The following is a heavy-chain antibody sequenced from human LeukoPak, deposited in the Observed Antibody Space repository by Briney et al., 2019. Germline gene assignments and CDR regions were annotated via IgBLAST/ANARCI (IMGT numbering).Heavy chain of an antibody. CDR1: GGTFSSYA. CDR3: ARDGYSSSWYSYWSADAFDI. Sequence: ASVKVSCKASGGTFSSYAISWVRQAPGQGLEWMGGIIPIFGTANYARKFQGRVTITTDESTSTAYMELSSLRSEDTAVYYRARDGYSSSWYSYWSADAFDIWGQGTMVTVSS. D-gene: IGHD6-13*01. V-gene: IGHV1-69*05. CDR2: IIPIFGTA. J-gene: IGHJ3*02.